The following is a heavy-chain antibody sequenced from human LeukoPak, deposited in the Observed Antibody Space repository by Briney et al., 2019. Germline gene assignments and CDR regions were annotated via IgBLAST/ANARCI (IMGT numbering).Heavy chain of an antibody. Sequence: TGGSLRLSCAASGFTFSNAWMSWVRQAPGKGLEWVGRIKSKTDGGTTDYAAPVKGRFTISRDDSKNTLYLQMNSLKTEDTAVYYCTTDIDYGGPRYFDYWGQGTLVTVSS. J-gene: IGHJ4*02. V-gene: IGHV3-15*01. D-gene: IGHD4-23*01. CDR1: GFTFSNAW. CDR3: TTDIDYGGPRYFDY. CDR2: IKSKTDGGTT.